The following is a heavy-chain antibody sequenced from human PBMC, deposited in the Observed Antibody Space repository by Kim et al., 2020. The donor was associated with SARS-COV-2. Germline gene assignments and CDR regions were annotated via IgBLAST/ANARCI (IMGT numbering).Heavy chain of an antibody. V-gene: IGHV1-69*13. D-gene: IGHD5-12*01. CDR3: ATGYSGYDIGS. Sequence: SVKVSCKVSGGNFRSYGISWVRQAPGQGPEWMGKFVPLFGSTKYAQRFQDRVTITADESTSTVYMEVTSLRFEDTATYYCATGYSGYDIGSWGQGTLVSVSS. CDR1: GGNFRSYG. CDR2: FVPLFGST. J-gene: IGHJ5*01.